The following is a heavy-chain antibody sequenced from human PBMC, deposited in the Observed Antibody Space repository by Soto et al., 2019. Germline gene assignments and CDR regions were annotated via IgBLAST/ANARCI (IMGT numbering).Heavy chain of an antibody. Sequence: QVQLVQSGAEVKKPVSSVKVSCKASGGNFRSYAISWVRQAPGQGLEWMGGIIPICGTANYAQKFQGRVTSHADEAKSTAYRELSSLRSEDTAVYYCARDLGGYSSGRWAFDIWGQGTMVTVSS. CDR3: ARDLGGYSSGRWAFDI. D-gene: IGHD6-19*01. CDR1: GGNFRSYA. CDR2: IIPICGTA. J-gene: IGHJ3*02. V-gene: IGHV1-69*01.